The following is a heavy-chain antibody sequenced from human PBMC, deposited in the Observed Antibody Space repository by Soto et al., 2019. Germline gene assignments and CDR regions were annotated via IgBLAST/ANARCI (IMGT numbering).Heavy chain of an antibody. Sequence: ASVKVSRKASGYTFTSYGISWVRQAPGQGLEWMGWISAYNGNTNYAQKLQGRVTMTTDTSTSTAYMELRSLRSDDTAVYYCASWSSGWYVGYWGQGTLVTVSS. CDR3: ASWSSGWYVGY. D-gene: IGHD6-19*01. CDR1: GYTFTSYG. J-gene: IGHJ4*02. CDR2: ISAYNGNT. V-gene: IGHV1-18*01.